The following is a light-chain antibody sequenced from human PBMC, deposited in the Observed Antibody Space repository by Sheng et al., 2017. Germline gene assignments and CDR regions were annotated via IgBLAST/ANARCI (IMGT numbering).Light chain of an antibody. J-gene: IGLJ3*02. V-gene: IGLV2-14*03. CDR1: SDNIGRFSY. CDR2: DVT. Sequence: QSALTQPASVSGSPGQSITISCTGNSDNIGRFSYVSWYQCHPGKSPKLIIYDVTNRPSGVSTRFSGSKSGNTASLTISGLQAEDEADYFCSSFTVRSTLGVFGGGTKLTV. CDR3: SSFTVRSTLGV.